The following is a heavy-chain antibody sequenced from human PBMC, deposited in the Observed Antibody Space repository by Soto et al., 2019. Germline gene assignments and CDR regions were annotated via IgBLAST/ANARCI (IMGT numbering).Heavy chain of an antibody. Sequence: PSETLSLTCTVSGGSISSGDYYWSWIRQPPGKGLEWIGYIYYSGSTYYNPSPKSRVTISVDTSKNQFSLKLSSVTAADTAVYYCARAYYDSSGLTPDYYYGMDVWGQGT. D-gene: IGHD3-22*01. J-gene: IGHJ6*02. V-gene: IGHV4-30-4*01. CDR3: ARAYYDSSGLTPDYYYGMDV. CDR2: IYYSGST. CDR1: GGSISSGDYY.